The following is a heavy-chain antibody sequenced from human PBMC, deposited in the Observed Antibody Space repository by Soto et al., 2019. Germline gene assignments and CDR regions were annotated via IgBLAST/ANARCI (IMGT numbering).Heavy chain of an antibody. CDR1: GFIVSDTY. D-gene: IGHD3-22*01. CDR3: ATLAITMIVVAMGDDAFDI. J-gene: IGHJ3*02. CDR2: ISNRGDT. Sequence: GGSLRLSCTASGFIVSDTYVNWVRQAPGKGLEWVSVISNRGDTHYADSVKGRFTNSRDNSKNTLFLQMNSLRAEDTAVYYCATLAITMIVVAMGDDAFDIWGQGTMVTVSS. V-gene: IGHV3-66*02.